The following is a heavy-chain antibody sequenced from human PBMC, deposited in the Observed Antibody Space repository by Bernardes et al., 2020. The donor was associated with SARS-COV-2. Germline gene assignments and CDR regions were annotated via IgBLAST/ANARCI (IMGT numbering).Heavy chain of an antibody. CDR2: INPLSGGT. D-gene: IGHD1-26*01. Sequence: ASVKVSCKASGYTFTDNEIHWVRQAPGQGPEWVGRINPLSGGTNYAQKFQGRVTVTRDTSISTAYMELSRLTSDDTAVYYCARDLDRLYSGSRTDAFDIWGQGTMVTVSS. CDR1: GYTFTDNE. J-gene: IGHJ3*02. V-gene: IGHV1-2*06. CDR3: ARDLDRLYSGSRTDAFDI.